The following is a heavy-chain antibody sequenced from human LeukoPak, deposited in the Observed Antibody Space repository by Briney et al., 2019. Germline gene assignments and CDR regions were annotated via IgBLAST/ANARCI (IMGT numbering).Heavy chain of an antibody. CDR1: GFTFSSYA. V-gene: IGHV3-23*01. CDR2: LSGSGSNT. CDR3: AKDRRPTTVVTYPSD. Sequence: GGSLRLSCAASGFTFSSYAMSWVRQAPGKGLVWVSALSGSGSNTYYADSVKGRFTISRDNSKNTPYLQMNSLRAEDTAVYYCAKDRRPTTVVTYPSDWGQGTLVTVSS. D-gene: IGHD4-11*01. J-gene: IGHJ4*02.